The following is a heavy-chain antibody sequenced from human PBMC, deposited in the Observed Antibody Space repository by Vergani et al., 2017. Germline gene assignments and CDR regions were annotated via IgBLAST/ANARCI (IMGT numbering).Heavy chain of an antibody. J-gene: IGHJ6*02. D-gene: IGHD4-11*01. V-gene: IGHV1-2*02. Sequence: QVQLVQSGAEVKKPGASVKVSCKASGYTFTGYYMHWVRQAPGQGLEWMEWINPNSGGTNYAQKLQGRVTMTTDTSTSTAYMELRSLRSDDTAVYYCARDTAVTTVDGDIFIYYYGMDVWGQGTTVTVSS. CDR3: ARDTAVTTVDGDIFIYYYGMDV. CDR1: GYTFTGYY. CDR2: INPNSGGT.